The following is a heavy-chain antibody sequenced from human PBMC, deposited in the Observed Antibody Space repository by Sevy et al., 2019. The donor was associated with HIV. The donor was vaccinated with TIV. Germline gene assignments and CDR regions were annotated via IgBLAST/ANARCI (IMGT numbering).Heavy chain of an antibody. J-gene: IGHJ4*02. Sequence: SETLSLTCTVSGDSFSSYFWDWIRQPAGKGLEWIGRINTSGGTNYNPSLKSRVTMSVDTSKSQFSLKVTSLTAADTAIYFCARSNWVTATNGFSKSYYFDYWGQGSLVTVSS. V-gene: IGHV4-4*07. CDR2: INTSGGT. D-gene: IGHD7-27*01. CDR1: GDSFSSYF. CDR3: ARSNWVTATNGFSKSYYFDY.